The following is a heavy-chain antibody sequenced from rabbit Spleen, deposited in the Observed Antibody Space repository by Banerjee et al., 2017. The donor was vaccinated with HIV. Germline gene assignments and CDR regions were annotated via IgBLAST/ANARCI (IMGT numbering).Heavy chain of an antibody. CDR3: ARYSDNTIYSL. D-gene: IGHD2-1*01. V-gene: IGHV1S47*01. CDR2: IYNGDGST. Sequence: EESGGDLVQPEGSLTLTCKASGFDFSSDAMCWVRQAPGKGPEWIACIYNGDGSTYYPSWVNGRFTISKTSSTTVTLQMTSLTVADTATYFCARYSDNTIYSLWGPGTLVTVS. J-gene: IGHJ6*01. CDR1: GFDFSSDA.